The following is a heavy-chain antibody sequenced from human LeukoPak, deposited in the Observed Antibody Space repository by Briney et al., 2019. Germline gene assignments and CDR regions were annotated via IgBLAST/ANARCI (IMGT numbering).Heavy chain of an antibody. CDR2: IDPSGGST. Sequence: ASVNVSCKASGYTFTRYYMHWLRQAPGQGLEWMGIIDPSGGSTSYAQNFQGGVTMTRDATTSTVYLELSSLRSEDTAVYYCARDFGEMPNYWGQGTLVTVSS. CDR1: GYTFTRYY. J-gene: IGHJ4*02. CDR3: ARDFGEMPNY. D-gene: IGHD5-24*01. V-gene: IGHV1-46*01.